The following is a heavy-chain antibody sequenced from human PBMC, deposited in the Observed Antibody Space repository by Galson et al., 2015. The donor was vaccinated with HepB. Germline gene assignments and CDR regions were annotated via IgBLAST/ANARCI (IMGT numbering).Heavy chain of an antibody. Sequence: SVKVSCKASGYTFTGYYMHWVRQAPGQGLEWMGRINPNSGGTNYAQKFQGRVTMTRDTSISTAYMELSRLRSDDTAVYYCAREYGGTRAAARKFDYWGQGTLVTVSS. CDR2: INPNSGGT. V-gene: IGHV1-2*06. D-gene: IGHD6-13*01. CDR1: GYTFTGYY. CDR3: AREYGGTRAAARKFDY. J-gene: IGHJ4*02.